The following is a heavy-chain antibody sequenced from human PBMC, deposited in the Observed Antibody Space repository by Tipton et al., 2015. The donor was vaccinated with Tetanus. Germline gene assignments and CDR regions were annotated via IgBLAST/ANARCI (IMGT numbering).Heavy chain of an antibody. V-gene: IGHV4-34*01. Sequence: TLSLTCAVYGASSSGFYWSWIRQPPGKGLQWIGEVNHRGGSSYNPFLKSRATMSVDTSKNQFSLNLTSVTAADTAVYYCARLILGRSKEVAGIRYYYYYGLDVWGQGTTVTVTS. CDR3: ARLILGRSKEVAGIRYYYYYGLDV. CDR1: GASSSGFY. J-gene: IGHJ6*02. D-gene: IGHD6-19*01. CDR2: VNHRGGS.